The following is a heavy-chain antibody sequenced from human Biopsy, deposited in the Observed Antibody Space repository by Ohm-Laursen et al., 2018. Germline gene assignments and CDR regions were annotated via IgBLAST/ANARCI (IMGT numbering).Heavy chain of an antibody. J-gene: IGHJ5*02. CDR1: GGSISNNNCY. CDR3: ARDYDTSGYYYVS. D-gene: IGHD3-22*01. Sequence: GTLSLTWTVSGGSISNNNCYWGWIRQPPGKGLEWIGSIFYRGSTHYKPSLKSRVTISVDTSKNQFSMKLNSVTAADTAVYYCARDYDTSGYYYVSWGQGTLVTVSS. V-gene: IGHV4-39*01. CDR2: IFYRGST.